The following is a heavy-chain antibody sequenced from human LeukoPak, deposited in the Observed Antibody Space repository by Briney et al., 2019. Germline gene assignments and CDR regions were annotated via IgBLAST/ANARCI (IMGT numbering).Heavy chain of an antibody. V-gene: IGHV4-34*01. CDR3: ACWMVGRGIRRFFQH. Sequence: SETLSLTCAVYGGSFSGYYWSWIRQPPGKGLEWIGEINHSGSTNYNPSLKSRVTISVDTSKNQFSLKLSSVTAADTAVYYCACWMVGRGIRRFFQHWGQGTLVTVSS. D-gene: IGHD2-15*01. CDR1: GGSFSGYY. J-gene: IGHJ1*01. CDR2: INHSGST.